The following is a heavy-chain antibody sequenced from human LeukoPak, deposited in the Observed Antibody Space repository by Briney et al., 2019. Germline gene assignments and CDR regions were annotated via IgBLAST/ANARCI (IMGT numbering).Heavy chain of an antibody. V-gene: IGHV4-59*01. J-gene: IGHJ4*02. Sequence: SETLSLTCTVSDDSISDYYRGWIRQPPGKGLEWIGYFHNGGTSTYNPSLKSRVTISADTSKNQFSLKLNSLTTADTAVYYCTRGAGWLIDYWGQGIPVTVSS. D-gene: IGHD3-16*01. CDR3: TRGAGWLIDY. CDR1: DDSISDYY. CDR2: FHNGGTS.